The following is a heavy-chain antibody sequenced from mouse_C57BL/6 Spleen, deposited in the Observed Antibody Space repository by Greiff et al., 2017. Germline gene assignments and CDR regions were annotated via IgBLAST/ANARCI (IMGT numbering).Heavy chain of an antibody. J-gene: IGHJ1*03. V-gene: IGHV1-69*01. D-gene: IGHD1-1*02. Sequence: VQLQQPGAELVMPGASVKLSCKASGYTFTSYWMHWVKQRPGQGLEWIGEIDPSDSYTNYNQKFKGKSTVTVDKSASTAYMQLSSLTSEDSAGYYCARRGSRGYFDVWGTGTTVTVSS. CDR2: IDPSDSYT. CDR1: GYTFTSYW. CDR3: ARRGSRGYFDV.